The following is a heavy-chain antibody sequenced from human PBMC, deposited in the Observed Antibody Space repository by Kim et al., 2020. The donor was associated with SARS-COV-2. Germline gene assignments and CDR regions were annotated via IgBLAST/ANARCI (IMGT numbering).Heavy chain of an antibody. J-gene: IGHJ3*02. V-gene: IGHV4-59*08. Sequence: SETLSLTCTVSGGSISNSYWNWIRQPPGKGLEYIGYIYYSGSTNYNPSLKSRVTISVDTSKNQFSLKLSSVTAADTALYYCARSALFRTFDIWGQGTMVTVSS. CDR1: GGSISNSY. CDR3: ARSALFRTFDI. D-gene: IGHD2-21*01. CDR2: IYYSGST.